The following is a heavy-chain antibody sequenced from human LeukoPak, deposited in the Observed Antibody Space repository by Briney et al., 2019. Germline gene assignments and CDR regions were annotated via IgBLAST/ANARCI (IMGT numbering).Heavy chain of an antibody. J-gene: IGHJ4*02. CDR2: IYYSGST. Sequence: SETLSLTCTVSGGSISSSSYYWSWIRQPPGRGLEWIGYIYYSGSTNYNPSLKSRVTISVDTSKNQFSLKLSSVTAADTAVYYCARWVAVTDHFDYWGQGTLVTVSS. CDR3: ARWVAVTDHFDY. V-gene: IGHV4-61*01. CDR1: GGSISSSSYY. D-gene: IGHD2-21*02.